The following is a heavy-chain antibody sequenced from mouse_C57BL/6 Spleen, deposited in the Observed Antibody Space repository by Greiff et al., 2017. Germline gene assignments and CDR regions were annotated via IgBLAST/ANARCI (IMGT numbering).Heavy chain of an antibody. CDR3: ARSDYGSSYGYFDG. V-gene: IGHV1-50*01. CDR1: GYTFTSYW. CDR2: IDPSDSYT. D-gene: IGHD1-1*01. Sequence: QVQLQQPGAELVKPGASVKLSCKASGYTFTSYWMQWVKQRPGQGLEWIGEIDPSDSYTNYNQKFKGKATLTVDTSSSTAYMQLSSLTSEDSAVYYCARSDYGSSYGYFDGWGTGTTVTVSS. J-gene: IGHJ1*03.